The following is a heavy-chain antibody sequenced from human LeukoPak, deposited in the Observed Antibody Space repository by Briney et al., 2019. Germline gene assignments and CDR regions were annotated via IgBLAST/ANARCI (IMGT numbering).Heavy chain of an antibody. J-gene: IGHJ4*02. D-gene: IGHD2-2*01. CDR2: IRSYSSYI. CDR3: AKDPRYCRTTSCSPDGYFDY. Sequence: GGSLRLSCAASGFTFDTYNFNWVRQAPGKGLEWVATIRSYSSYIHYADSVKGRFIISRDTSTNTLYLQMSSLKTEDSATYYCAKDPRYCRTTSCSPDGYFDYWGQGTLVTVSS. CDR1: GFTFDTYN. V-gene: IGHV3-21*01.